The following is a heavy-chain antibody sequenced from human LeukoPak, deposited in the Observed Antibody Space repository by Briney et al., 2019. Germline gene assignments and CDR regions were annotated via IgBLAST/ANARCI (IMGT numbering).Heavy chain of an antibody. CDR3: TKRRPSGSVTVDEY. J-gene: IGHJ4*02. CDR2: ISYNSANK. D-gene: IGHD2-21*02. V-gene: IGHV3-23*01. Sequence: GGSLRLSCAASGFTFSNAWMSWVRQAPGKGLEWVSSISYNSANKWHADSVKGRFTISRDNSKNTLYLQMHSLRADDTALYYCTKRRPSGSVTVDEYWGQGALVTVSS. CDR1: GFTFSNAW.